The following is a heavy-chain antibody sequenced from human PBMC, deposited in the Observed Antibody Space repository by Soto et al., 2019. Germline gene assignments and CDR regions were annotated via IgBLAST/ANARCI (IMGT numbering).Heavy chain of an antibody. J-gene: IGHJ5*02. Sequence: EVQLVESGGGLVQPGGSLKISCAASGFALSDSAVHWVRQAPGKGLEWVGRIKSRAENFPTAFAASVSGRFTIFRDDSTNTASLQMTGLKTEATAVYFCTRLSRSEVFWFDPWGQGTLVTVSS. CDR2: IKSRAENFPT. V-gene: IGHV3-73*02. CDR1: GFALSDSA. CDR3: TRLSRSEVFWFDP.